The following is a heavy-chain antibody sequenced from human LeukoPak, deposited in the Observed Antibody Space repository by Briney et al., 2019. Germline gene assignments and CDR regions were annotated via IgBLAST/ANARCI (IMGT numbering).Heavy chain of an antibody. Sequence: PGGSLRLSCAASGFTVSSNYMSWVRQAPGKGLEWGSVIYGGGSTYYADSVKGRFTISRDNSKNTLYLQMNSLRAEDTAVYYCAREETYYYGSGSYTFDYWGQGTLVTVSS. J-gene: IGHJ4*02. V-gene: IGHV3-66*01. CDR3: AREETYYYGSGSYTFDY. CDR2: IYGGGST. D-gene: IGHD3-10*01. CDR1: GFTVSSNY.